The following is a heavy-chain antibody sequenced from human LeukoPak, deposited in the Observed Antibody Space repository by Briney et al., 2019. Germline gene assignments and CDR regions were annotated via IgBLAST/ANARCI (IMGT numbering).Heavy chain of an antibody. Sequence: GGSLRLSCAASGFSFSTHGIHWVRQAPGMGLEYVSAISSNGATKYYADSVKGRFTISRDNYKNTVYLQMDSLRAEDMAVYYCARSYCTVNSCYQSFGYLGPGTLVSVSS. CDR2: ISSNGATK. V-gene: IGHV3-64*02. J-gene: IGHJ4*02. D-gene: IGHD2-8*02. CDR3: ARSYCTVNSCYQSFGY. CDR1: GFSFSTHG.